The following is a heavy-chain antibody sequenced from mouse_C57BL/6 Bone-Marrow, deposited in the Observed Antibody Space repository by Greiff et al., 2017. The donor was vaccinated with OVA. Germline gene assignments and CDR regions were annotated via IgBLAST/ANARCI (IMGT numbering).Heavy chain of an antibody. V-gene: IGHV1-52*01. CDR2: IDPSDSET. CDR3: ARGYYGSSSPFAY. J-gene: IGHJ3*01. Sequence: QVQLQQSGAELVRPGSSVKLSCKASGYTFTSYWMHWVKQRPIQGLEWIGNIDPSDSETHYNQKFKDKATLTVDKSSSTAYMQLSSLTSEDSAVYYCARGYYGSSSPFAYWGQGTLVTVSA. CDR1: GYTFTSYW. D-gene: IGHD1-1*01.